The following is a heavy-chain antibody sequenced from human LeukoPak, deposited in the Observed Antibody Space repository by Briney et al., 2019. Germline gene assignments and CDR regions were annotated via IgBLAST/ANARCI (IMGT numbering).Heavy chain of an antibody. CDR3: ARDLPPITMVRGDRFDY. Sequence: GSSVKVSCKASGGTFSSYAISWVRQAPGQGLEWMGGIIPIFGTANYAQKFQGRVTITTDESTSTAYMELSSLRSEDTAVYYCARDLPPITMVRGDRFDYWGQGTLVTVSS. CDR2: IIPIFGTA. CDR1: GGTFSSYA. V-gene: IGHV1-69*05. D-gene: IGHD3-10*01. J-gene: IGHJ4*02.